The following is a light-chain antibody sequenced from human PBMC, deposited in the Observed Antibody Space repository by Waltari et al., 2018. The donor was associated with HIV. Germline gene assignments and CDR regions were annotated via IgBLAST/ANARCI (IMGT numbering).Light chain of an antibody. CDR3: YSRDTSGDHWV. J-gene: IGLJ3*02. CDR1: SLTKYY. Sequence: SSELTQDPAVSVALGQRVRVTCQGDSLTKYYPSCFQRQPGHAPLLVIYGKNKRPSAIPDGFSGSYSRITSSLPITGAQAADEADYFCYSRDTSGDHWVFGGGTKVTVL. CDR2: GKN. V-gene: IGLV3-19*01.